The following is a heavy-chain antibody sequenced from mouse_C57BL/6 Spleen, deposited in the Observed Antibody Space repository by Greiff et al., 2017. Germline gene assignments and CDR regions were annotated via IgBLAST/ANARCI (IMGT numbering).Heavy chain of an antibody. D-gene: IGHD4-1*02. CDR1: GYTFTSYW. CDR3: ARAQLGRSWLAY. Sequence: VQLQQPGAELVKPGASVKLSCKASGYTFTSYWMQWVKQRPGQGLEWIGEIDPSASYTNYNQKFTGKATLTVDTSSSTAYMQLSSLTSEDSAVYYCARAQLGRSWLAYWGQGTLVTVSA. J-gene: IGHJ3*01. CDR2: IDPSASYT. V-gene: IGHV1-50*01.